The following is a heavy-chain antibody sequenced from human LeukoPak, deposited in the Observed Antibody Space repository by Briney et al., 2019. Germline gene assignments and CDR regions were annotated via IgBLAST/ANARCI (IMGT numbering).Heavy chain of an antibody. CDR3: ARYCSGVSCYSGYDY. CDR1: GFTFSTYA. J-gene: IGHJ4*02. Sequence: GGSLRLSCAASGFTFSTYAMHWVRQTPGKGLEYVSAISTNGGGTYYANSVKGRFTISRDNSKNTLYLQMGSLRAEDMAVYYCARYCSGVSCYSGYDYWAQGTLVTVSS. V-gene: IGHV3-64*01. D-gene: IGHD2-15*01. CDR2: ISTNGGGT.